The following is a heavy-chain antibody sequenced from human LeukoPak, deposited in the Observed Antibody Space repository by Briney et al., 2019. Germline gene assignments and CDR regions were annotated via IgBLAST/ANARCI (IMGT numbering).Heavy chain of an antibody. D-gene: IGHD4-11*01. V-gene: IGHV4-59*08. CDR1: GDSISSHY. CDR2: IYYSGGT. J-gene: IGHJ4*02. Sequence: SETLSLTCTVSGDSISSHYWSWIRQPPGKGLEWIGHIYYSGGTSYKPSLKSRVTISVDTSKNQFSLKLSSVTAADTAVYYCARGSRLHFDYWGQGTLVTVSS. CDR3: ARGSRLHFDY.